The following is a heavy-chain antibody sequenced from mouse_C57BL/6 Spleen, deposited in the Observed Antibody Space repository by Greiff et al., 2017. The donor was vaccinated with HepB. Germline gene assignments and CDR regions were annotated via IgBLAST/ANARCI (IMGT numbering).Heavy chain of an antibody. CDR2: ISSGGDYI. V-gene: IGHV5-9-1*02. J-gene: IGHJ4*01. D-gene: IGHD2-4*01. CDR1: GFTFSSYA. CDR3: TRDDYDGYAMDY. Sequence: EVQLVESGEGLVKPGGSLKLSCAASGFTFSSYAMSWVRQTPEKWLEWVAYISSGGDYISYADTVKGRFTISRDNARNTLYLQMSSLKSEDTAMYYCTRDDYDGYAMDYWGQGTSVTVSS.